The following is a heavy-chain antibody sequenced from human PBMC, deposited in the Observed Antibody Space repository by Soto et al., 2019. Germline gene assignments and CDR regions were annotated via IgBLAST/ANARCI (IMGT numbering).Heavy chain of an antibody. CDR2: IGPRGGST. V-gene: IGHV1-46*01. D-gene: IGHD3-22*01. CDR1: GYKFTSDY. Sequence: QVQLVQSGDEVKKPGASVKVSCKASGYKFTSDYMHWVRQAPGQGLEWMGIIGPRGGSTNSARKFQGRVTMTRATSTDTVYMELSSLRSEETAVYYCAREKDDDGTSGNYAYWGQGTLVAVSS. CDR3: AREKDDDGTSGNYAY. J-gene: IGHJ4*02.